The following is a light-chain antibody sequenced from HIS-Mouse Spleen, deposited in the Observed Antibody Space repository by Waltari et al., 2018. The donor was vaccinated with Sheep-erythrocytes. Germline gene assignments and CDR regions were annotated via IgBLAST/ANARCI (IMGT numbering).Light chain of an antibody. J-gene: IGLJ1*01. V-gene: IGLV2-11*01. CDR3: CSYAGSYNHV. CDR1: SSDVGGYNY. Sequence: QSALTQPRSVSGSPGQSVTISCTGTSSDVGGYNYVSGYQQHPGKAPKLMIYDVSKRPSGVPGRFSGSKAGNTASLTISGLQAEDEADYYCCSYAGSYNHVFATGTKVTVL. CDR2: DVS.